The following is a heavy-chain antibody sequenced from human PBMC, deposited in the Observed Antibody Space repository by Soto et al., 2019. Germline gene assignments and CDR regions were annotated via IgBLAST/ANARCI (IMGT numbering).Heavy chain of an antibody. Sequence: QVQLVQSGDEVKKPGASVKVSCKASGYIFVNYGIAWVRQAPGQGLEWMGRISPYTGNTHSATKVQGRLTMTTDTSASTAYMDLGSLTSDDTAVYYCVMVDIYVTPTPQDVCGQGTTVTVSS. CDR1: GYIFVNYG. CDR2: ISPYTGNT. CDR3: VMVDIYVTPTPQDV. D-gene: IGHD2-2*03. J-gene: IGHJ6*02. V-gene: IGHV1-18*01.